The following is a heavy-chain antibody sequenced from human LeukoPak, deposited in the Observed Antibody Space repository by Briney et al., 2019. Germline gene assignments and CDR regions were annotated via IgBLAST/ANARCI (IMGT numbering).Heavy chain of an antibody. CDR2: LSWNGGSI. V-gene: IGHV3-9*01. Sequence: GRSLRLSCAASGFTFDDYAMHWVRQAPGKGLEWVSGLSWNGGSITYADSVKGRFTISRDNAKKSLYLQMNNLRVEDTALYYCTKGPDYYGTFDYWGQGTLVTVSS. J-gene: IGHJ4*02. CDR1: GFTFDDYA. D-gene: IGHD3-10*01. CDR3: TKGPDYYGTFDY.